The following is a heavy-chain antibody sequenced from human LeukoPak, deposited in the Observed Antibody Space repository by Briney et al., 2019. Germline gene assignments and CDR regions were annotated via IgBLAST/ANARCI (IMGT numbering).Heavy chain of an antibody. CDR2: IYPGDSDT. D-gene: IGHD3-10*01. J-gene: IGHJ4*02. CDR1: GSSFTSYW. Sequence: GESLKISCQGSGSSFTSYWIGWVRQLPGKGLEWMGIIYPGDSDTRYSPSFQGQVTISADKSISTAYLQWSSLKASDTAMYYCARLPMVRGDPFDYWGQGTLVTVSS. CDR3: ARLPMVRGDPFDY. V-gene: IGHV5-51*01.